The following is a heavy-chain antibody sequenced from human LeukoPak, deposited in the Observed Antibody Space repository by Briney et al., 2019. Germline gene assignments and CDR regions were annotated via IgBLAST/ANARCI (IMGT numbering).Heavy chain of an antibody. J-gene: IGHJ6*02. CDR1: GFTFRNYV. CDR2: TSSDLNVK. V-gene: IGHV3-30*18. Sequence: PGGSLRLSCAASGFTFRNYVIHWVRQAPGKGLEWVAVTSSDLNVKLYADSVKGRFTVSRDSAKNSLYLQMNSLRPEDTALYYCVKDMNPGGADVWGQGTTVTVSS. CDR3: VKDMNPGGADV. D-gene: IGHD3-10*01.